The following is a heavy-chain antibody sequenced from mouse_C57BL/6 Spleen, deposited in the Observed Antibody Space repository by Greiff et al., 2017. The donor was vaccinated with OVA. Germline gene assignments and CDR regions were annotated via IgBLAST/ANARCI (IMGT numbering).Heavy chain of an antibody. CDR2: IDPENGDT. V-gene: IGHV14-4*01. Sequence: VQLQQSGAELVRPGASVKLSCTASGFNIKDDYMHWVKQRPEHGLEWIGWIDPENGDTEYASKFQGKATITADTSSNTAYLQLSSLTSEDTAVYYCTNGSPFDYWGQGTTLTVSS. CDR3: TNGSPFDY. D-gene: IGHD1-1*01. CDR1: GFNIKDDY. J-gene: IGHJ2*01.